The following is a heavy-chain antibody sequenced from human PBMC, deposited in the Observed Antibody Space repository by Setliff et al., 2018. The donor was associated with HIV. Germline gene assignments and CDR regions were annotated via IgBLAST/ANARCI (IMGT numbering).Heavy chain of an antibody. Sequence: PSETLSLTCTVSGGSISSGSNYWSWIRQPAGKGLEWIGHIYTSGSTNYNPSLKRRVTISVDTSKNQFYLKLSSVTAADTAVYYCARILLYDSSAYFVNAFDIWGQGTVVT. CDR1: GGSISSGSNY. D-gene: IGHD3-22*01. V-gene: IGHV4-61*09. CDR3: ARILLYDSSAYFVNAFDI. J-gene: IGHJ3*02. CDR2: IYTSGST.